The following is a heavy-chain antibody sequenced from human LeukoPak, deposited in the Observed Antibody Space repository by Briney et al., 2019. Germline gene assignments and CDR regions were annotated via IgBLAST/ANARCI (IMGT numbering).Heavy chain of an antibody. CDR2: IDPSDSYT. J-gene: IGHJ4*02. V-gene: IGHV5-10-1*01. Sequence: GESLQISCKGSGYSFTNYWITWVRQMPGKGRECVGKIDPSDSYTNYSPSFQGHVTISADKSINTAYLQWSSLEASDTAIYFCARHLGGYTHFDYWGQGTLVTVSS. D-gene: IGHD3-22*01. CDR1: GYSFTNYW. CDR3: ARHLGGYTHFDY.